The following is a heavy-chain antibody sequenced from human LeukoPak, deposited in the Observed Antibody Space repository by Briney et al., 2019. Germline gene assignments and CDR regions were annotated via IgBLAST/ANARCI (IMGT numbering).Heavy chain of an antibody. Sequence: HPGGSLRLSCAASGFTFSNYAMAWVRQAPGKGLEWVSGISGTGTSTYYPDSVKGRFTISRDNAKNSLYLQMNSLRAEDTAMYYCARVTWGTFYYMDVWGKGTTVTVSS. J-gene: IGHJ6*03. D-gene: IGHD7-27*01. V-gene: IGHV3-23*01. CDR3: ARVTWGTFYYMDV. CDR1: GFTFSNYA. CDR2: ISGTGTST.